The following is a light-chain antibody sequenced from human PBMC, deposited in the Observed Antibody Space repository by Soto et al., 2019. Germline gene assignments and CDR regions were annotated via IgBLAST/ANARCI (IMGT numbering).Light chain of an antibody. Sequence: DIQMTQSPYSLSASVGDRVTITCRASQSISSYLNWYQQKPGKAPKLLIYAASSWQSGVPSRFSGSGSGTDFTLTISSLQPEDFATYYCQQCYSTPITFGQGALLEIK. CDR1: QSISSY. V-gene: IGKV1-39*01. CDR3: QQCYSTPIT. CDR2: AAS. J-gene: IGKJ5*01.